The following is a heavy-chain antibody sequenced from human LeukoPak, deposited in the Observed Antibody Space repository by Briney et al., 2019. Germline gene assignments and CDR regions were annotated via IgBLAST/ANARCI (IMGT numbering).Heavy chain of an antibody. V-gene: IGHV3-48*01. D-gene: IGHD4-11*01. Sequence: QSGGSLRLSCAASGFTFSSYSMNWVRQAPGKGLEWVSYISSSSSTIYYADSVKGRFTISRDNAKNSLYLQMNSLRAEDTAVYYCASTGGRVTTGGWGQGTLVTVSS. CDR3: ASTGGRVTTGG. CDR1: GFTFSSYS. J-gene: IGHJ4*02. CDR2: ISSSSSTI.